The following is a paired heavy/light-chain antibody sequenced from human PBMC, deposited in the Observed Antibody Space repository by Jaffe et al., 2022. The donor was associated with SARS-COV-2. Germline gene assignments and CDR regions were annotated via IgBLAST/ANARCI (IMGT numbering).Heavy chain of an antibody. V-gene: IGHV4-59*01. CDR3: AGAPTSDYYDSSGYYRPTWYFDL. CDR2: IYHSGST. J-gene: IGHJ2*01. CDR1: GGSIVSYY. Sequence: QVQLQESGPGLVKPSETLSLTCAVSGGSIVSYYWSWIRQPPGKGLEWIGCIYHSGSTNYNPSLKSRVTLSIDTSKNQFSLKLSSVTAADTAVYYCAGAPTSDYYDSSGYYRPTWYFDLWGRGTLVTVSS. D-gene: IGHD3-22*01.
Light chain of an antibody. CDR1: SSDVGGYNY. Sequence: QSALTQPASVSGSPGQSITFSCTGTSSDVGGYNYVSWYQQHPGKAPKLMIYDVSNRPSGVSNRFSGSKSGNTASLTISGLQAEDEADYYCSSYTSSSTLVFGGGTKLTVL. J-gene: IGLJ2*01. CDR3: SSYTSSSTLV. CDR2: DVS. V-gene: IGLV2-14*01.